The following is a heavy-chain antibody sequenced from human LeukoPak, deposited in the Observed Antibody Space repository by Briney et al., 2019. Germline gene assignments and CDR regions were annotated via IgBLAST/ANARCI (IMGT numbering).Heavy chain of an antibody. V-gene: IGHV3-74*01. D-gene: IGHD6-6*01. Sequence: GGSLRLSCAASGFTFSNYWMHWVRQAPGKGLVWVSRINSDGINTSYADSVKGRSTISRDNAENSLYLQMNSLRAEDDTAVYYCARGFGSSIPYSYYYYLDVWGKGTTVTVSS. CDR1: GFTFSNYW. CDR3: ARGFGSSIPYSYYYYLDV. CDR2: INSDGINT. J-gene: IGHJ6*03.